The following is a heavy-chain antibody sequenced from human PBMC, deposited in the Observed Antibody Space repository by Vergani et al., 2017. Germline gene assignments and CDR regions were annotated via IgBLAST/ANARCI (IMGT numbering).Heavy chain of an antibody. CDR2: ISSSGSTI. D-gene: IGHD2-2*01. Sequence: QVQLVESGGGLVKPGGSLRLSCAASGFTFSDYYMSWIRQAPGKGLEWVSYISSSGSTIYYADSVKGRFTISRDNAKNSLYLQMNSLRAEDTAVYYCARQGYCSSTSCQPYYYYGMDVWGQGTTVTVSS. CDR3: ARQGYCSSTSCQPYYYYGMDV. CDR1: GFTFSDYY. J-gene: IGHJ6*02. V-gene: IGHV3-11*01.